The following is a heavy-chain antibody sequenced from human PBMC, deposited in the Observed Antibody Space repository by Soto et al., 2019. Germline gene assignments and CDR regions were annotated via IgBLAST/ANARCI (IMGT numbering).Heavy chain of an antibody. CDR3: AKGRGQTWDLEY. CDR1: GFTFSNYA. J-gene: IGHJ4*02. V-gene: IGHV3-23*01. D-gene: IGHD3-10*01. CDR2: ISGSGGTA. Sequence: EVQLLESGGGSVQPGGSLRLSCAASGFTFSNYAMHWVRRPPGKGLEWVSSISGSGGTAYYADSVQGCFSISRDSLVNTLFLQMISLRAEDTAVYYSAKGRGQTWDLEYWGQGTLFTVSP.